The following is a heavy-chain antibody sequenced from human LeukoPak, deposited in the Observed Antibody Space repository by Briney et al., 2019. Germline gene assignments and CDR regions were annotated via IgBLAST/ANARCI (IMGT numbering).Heavy chain of an antibody. Sequence: GGSLRLSCAASGFTFSDAWMSWVRQAPGKGLEWVGRIKTKTDGDGGTTDYAAPVKGRFTISRDDSKNTLYLQMNSLKTEDTAVYYCTFPPDYWGQGTLVTVSS. CDR1: GFTFSDAW. CDR3: TFPPDY. CDR2: IKTKTDGDGGTT. V-gene: IGHV3-15*01. J-gene: IGHJ4*02.